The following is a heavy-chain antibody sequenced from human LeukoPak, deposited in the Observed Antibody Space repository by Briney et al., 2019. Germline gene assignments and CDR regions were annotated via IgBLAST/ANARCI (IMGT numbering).Heavy chain of an antibody. D-gene: IGHD2-2*01. CDR3: ARPSCEDQLLCPFDY. V-gene: IGHV3-30-3*01. J-gene: IGHJ4*02. CDR2: ISYDGSNK. Sequence: PGGSLRLSCAASGFTFSSYAMHWVRQAPGKGLEWVAVISYDGSNKYYADSVKGRFTISRDNSKNTLYLQMNSLRAEDTAVYYCARPSCEDQLLCPFDYWGQGTLVTVSS. CDR1: GFTFSSYA.